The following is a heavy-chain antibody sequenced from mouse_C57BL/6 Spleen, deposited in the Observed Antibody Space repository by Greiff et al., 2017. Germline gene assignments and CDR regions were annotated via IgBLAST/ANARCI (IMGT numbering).Heavy chain of an antibody. CDR1: GYTFTSYW. V-gene: IGHV1-69*01. D-gene: IGHD3-2*02. CDR2: IDPSDSYT. CDR3: ARSRDSSGPGFAY. Sequence: VQLQQSGAELVMPGASVKLSCKASGYTFTSYWMHWVKQRPGQGLEWIGEIDPSDSYTNYNQKFKGKSTLTVDKSSSTAYMQLSSLTSEDSAVYYCARSRDSSGPGFAYWGQGTLVTVSA. J-gene: IGHJ3*01.